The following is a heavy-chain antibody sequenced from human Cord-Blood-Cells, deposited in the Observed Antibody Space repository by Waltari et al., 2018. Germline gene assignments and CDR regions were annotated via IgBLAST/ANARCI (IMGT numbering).Heavy chain of an antibody. V-gene: IGHV3-21*01. Sequence: EVQLVESGGGLVKPGGSLRLSCAASGFTFRSYSMNWVRQAPGKGLEWVSSISSSSYIYYADSVKGRFTISRDNAKNSLYLQMNSLRAEDTAVYYCASGGYDNWGLNYWGQGTLVTVSS. CDR1: GFTFRSYS. CDR3: ASGGYDNWGLNY. J-gene: IGHJ4*02. CDR2: ISSSSYI. D-gene: IGHD7-27*01.